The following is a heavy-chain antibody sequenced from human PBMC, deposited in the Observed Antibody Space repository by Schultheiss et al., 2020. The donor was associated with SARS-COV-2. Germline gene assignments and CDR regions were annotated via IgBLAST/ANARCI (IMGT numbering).Heavy chain of an antibody. J-gene: IGHJ6*02. CDR1: GGSFSGYY. CDR3: ARGRGYCSGGSCYLPTHYYYYGMDV. V-gene: IGHV4-34*01. CDR2: INHSGST. D-gene: IGHD2-15*01. Sequence: SETLSLTCAAYGGSFSGYYWSWIRQPPGKGLEWIGEINHSGSTNYNPSLKSRVTISVDTSKNQFSLKLSSVTAADTAVYYCARGRGYCSGGSCYLPTHYYYYGMDVWGQGTTVTVSS.